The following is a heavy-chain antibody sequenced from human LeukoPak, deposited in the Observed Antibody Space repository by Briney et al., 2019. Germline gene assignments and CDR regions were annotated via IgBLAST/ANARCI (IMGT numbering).Heavy chain of an antibody. CDR1: GFTFSRYE. CDR2: ISTGGRTI. D-gene: IGHD6-13*01. CDR3: ARSGYYFDY. J-gene: IGHJ4*02. Sequence: RGSLRLSCSSSGFTFSRYEMNWFRQAPGKGLEWISYISTGGRTIYYADSVRGRFTISRDNAKNSLYLQMNSLRAEDTAVYFCARSGYYFDYWGQGTLVTVSS. V-gene: IGHV3-48*03.